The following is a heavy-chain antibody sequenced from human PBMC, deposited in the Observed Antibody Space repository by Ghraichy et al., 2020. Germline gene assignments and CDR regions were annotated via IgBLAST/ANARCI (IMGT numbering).Heavy chain of an antibody. CDR1: GFTFSSYG. V-gene: IGHV3-30*02. CDR3: AKSRRDFWSGYDAFDI. D-gene: IGHD3-3*01. J-gene: IGHJ3*02. CDR2: IRYDGSNK. Sequence: GGSLRLSCAASGFTFSSYGMHWVRQAPGKGLEWVAFIRYDGSNKYYADSVKGRFTISRDSSKNTPYLQMNSLRAEDTAVYYCAKSRRDFWSGYDAFDIWGQGNMVTVSS.